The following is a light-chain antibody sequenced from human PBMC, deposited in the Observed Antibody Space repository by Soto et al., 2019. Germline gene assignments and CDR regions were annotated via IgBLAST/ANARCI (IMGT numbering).Light chain of an antibody. Sequence: DIQMTQSPSTLSASVGARVTISCRANQSINYLLAWYQHKPGRTPELLIHGASRLQSGVPARFSGRGSGTDFTLSINSLQPEDFATYYCQQAYSFPITFGQGTRLEIK. CDR2: GAS. CDR3: QQAYSFPIT. J-gene: IGKJ5*01. CDR1: QSINYL. V-gene: IGKV1-12*01.